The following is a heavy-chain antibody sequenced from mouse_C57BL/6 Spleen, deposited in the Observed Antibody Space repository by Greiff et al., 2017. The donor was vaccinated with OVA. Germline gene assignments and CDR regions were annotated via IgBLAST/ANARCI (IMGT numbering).Heavy chain of an antibody. J-gene: IGHJ2*01. CDR1: GYTFTDYY. Sequence: EVQLQQSGPELVKPGASVKISCKASGYTFTDYYMNWVKQSHGKSLEWIGDINPNNGGTSYNQKFKGKATLTVDKSSSTAYMELRSLTSEDSAVYYCARTFITTSSDYWGQGTTLTVSS. D-gene: IGHD1-1*01. V-gene: IGHV1-26*01. CDR2: INPNNGGT. CDR3: ARTFITTSSDY.